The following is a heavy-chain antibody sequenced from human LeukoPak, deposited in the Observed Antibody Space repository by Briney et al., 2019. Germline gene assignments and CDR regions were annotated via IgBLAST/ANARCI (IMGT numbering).Heavy chain of an antibody. Sequence: GRSLRLSCAASGFTFSSSGMHWVRQAPGKGLEWVSTISGSGGGTYYADSVKGRFTISRDDSKNTLYLQMNSLRAEDTAVYYCAKDLGRYRNNYFDYWGQGSPVTVSS. CDR2: ISGSGGGT. V-gene: IGHV3-23*01. D-gene: IGHD1-26*01. CDR1: GFTFSSSG. J-gene: IGHJ4*02. CDR3: AKDLGRYRNNYFDY.